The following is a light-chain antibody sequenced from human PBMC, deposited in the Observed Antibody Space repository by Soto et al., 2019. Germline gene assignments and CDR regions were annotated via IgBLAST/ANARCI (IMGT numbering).Light chain of an antibody. Sequence: DIPMTQSPPSVSASVGDRVTITCRASQAINGWLSWYQQKPGKAPKLLISVASRLESGVPSRFSGSGAGTEFTLTVTSLQPEDSATYYCQRAFRFPHTFGQGTRLEI. CDR3: QRAFRFPHT. CDR1: QAINGW. CDR2: VAS. V-gene: IGKV1-12*01. J-gene: IGKJ2*01.